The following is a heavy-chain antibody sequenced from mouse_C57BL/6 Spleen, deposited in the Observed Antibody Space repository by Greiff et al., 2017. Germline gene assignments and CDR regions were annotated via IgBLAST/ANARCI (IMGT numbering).Heavy chain of an antibody. D-gene: IGHD2-4*01. CDR3: ARPRIYYDYDRYYAMDY. Sequence: EVQLVESGGGLVKPGGSLKLSCAASGFTFSDYGMHWVRQAPEKGLEWVAYISSGSSTIYYADTVKGRFTISSDNAKNTLFLQMTSLRSEDTAMYYCARPRIYYDYDRYYAMDYWGQGTSVTVSS. CDR1: GFTFSDYG. CDR2: ISSGSSTI. V-gene: IGHV5-17*01. J-gene: IGHJ4*01.